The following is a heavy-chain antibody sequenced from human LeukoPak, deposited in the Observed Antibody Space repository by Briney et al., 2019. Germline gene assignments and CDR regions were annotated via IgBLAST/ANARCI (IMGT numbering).Heavy chain of an antibody. D-gene: IGHD6-19*01. J-gene: IGHJ4*02. CDR3: ARAETYSSGWYDPFFDY. CDR2: IYHSGSS. V-gene: IGHV4-38-2*02. Sequence: KASETLSLTCTVSGDSISSGDYYWGWIRRPPGKGLEWIGSIYHSGSSYYNPSLKSRVTISVDTSKNQFSLKLRSVTAADTAVYHCARAETYSSGWYDPFFDYWGQGTLVTVST. CDR1: GDSISSGDYY.